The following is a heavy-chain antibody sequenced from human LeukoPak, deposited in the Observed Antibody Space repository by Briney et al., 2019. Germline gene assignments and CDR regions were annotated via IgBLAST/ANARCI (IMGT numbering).Heavy chain of an antibody. CDR2: ISSSSSYI. CDR1: GFTFSSYS. CDR3: ARQWFGNDAFDI. V-gene: IGHV3-21*01. D-gene: IGHD3-10*01. J-gene: IGHJ3*02. Sequence: GGSLRLSCAASGFTFSSYSMNWVRQAPGKGLEWVSSISSSSSYIYYADSVKGRFTISRDNAKNSLYLQMNSLRAEDTAVYYCARQWFGNDAFDIWGQGTMVTVSS.